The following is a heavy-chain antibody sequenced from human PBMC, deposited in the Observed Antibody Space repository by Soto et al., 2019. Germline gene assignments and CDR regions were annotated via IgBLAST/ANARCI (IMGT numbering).Heavy chain of an antibody. CDR3: AKPARYNWNVNWFDP. V-gene: IGHV3-30*18. CDR2: ISYDGSNK. D-gene: IGHD1-20*01. J-gene: IGHJ5*02. Sequence: QVQLVESGGGVVQPGRSLRLSCAASGFTFSSYGIHWVRQAPGKGLEWVAVISYDGSNKYYADSVKGRFTISRDNSKNTLYLQMNSLRAEDTAVYYCAKPARYNWNVNWFDPWGQGTLVTVSS. CDR1: GFTFSSYG.